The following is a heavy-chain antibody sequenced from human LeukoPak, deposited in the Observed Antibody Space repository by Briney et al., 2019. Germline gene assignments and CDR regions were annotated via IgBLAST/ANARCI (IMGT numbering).Heavy chain of an antibody. J-gene: IGHJ6*03. V-gene: IGHV1-18*01. CDR1: GYTFTSYG. CDR2: ISAYNGNT. Sequence: ASVKVSCKASGYTFTSYGISWVRQAPGQGLKWMGWISAYNGNTNYAQKLQGRVTMTTDTSTSTAYMELRSLRSDDTAVYYCALAARRRRRLPNRPPTAQNYYYYYMDVWGKGTTVTVSS. CDR3: ALAARRRRRLPNRPPTAQNYYYYYMDV. D-gene: IGHD6-6*01.